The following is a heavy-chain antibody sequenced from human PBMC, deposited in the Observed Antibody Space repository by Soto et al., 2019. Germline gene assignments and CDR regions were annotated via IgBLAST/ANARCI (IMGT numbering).Heavy chain of an antibody. CDR3: AKGAF. CDR1: VFTFSSSW. J-gene: IGHJ3*01. V-gene: IGHV3-7*05. Sequence: EVHLVATGGGLVKPGGSLRLSCSASVFTFSSSWMSWVRQAPGKGLEWVANIKEDGSAKYYVDSVKGRFAISRDNAQRSLFLQMDSLRAEDTAVYYCAKGAFWGQGTMVTVSS. CDR2: IKEDGSAK.